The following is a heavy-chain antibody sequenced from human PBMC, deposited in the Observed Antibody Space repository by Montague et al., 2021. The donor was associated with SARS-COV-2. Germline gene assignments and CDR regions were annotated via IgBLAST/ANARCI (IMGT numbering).Heavy chain of an antibody. Sequence: SETLSLTCTVSGGSITNDDWSWIWQPPGTGLEWIVNIFKNGDIDYNPSLRSQVIISVDTSKSQFSLKVTSVTAADTAAYYCASYYERSLDVWGQGTTVTVSS. CDR3: ASYYERSLDV. V-gene: IGHV4-4*08. J-gene: IGHJ6*02. CDR1: GGSITNDD. D-gene: IGHD3-16*01. CDR2: IFKNGDI.